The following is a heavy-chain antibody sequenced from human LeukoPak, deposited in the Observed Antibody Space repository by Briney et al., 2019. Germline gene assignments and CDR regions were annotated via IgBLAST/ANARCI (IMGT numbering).Heavy chain of an antibody. Sequence: GGPLRLSCAASGFTFSSYSMNWVRQAPGKGLEWVSSISSSSSYIYYADSVKGRFTISRDNAKNSLYLQMNSLRAEDTAVYYCARDGFAGELLLFDYWGQGTLVTVSS. CDR1: GFTFSSYS. CDR3: ARDGFAGELLLFDY. CDR2: ISSSSSYI. D-gene: IGHD1-26*01. J-gene: IGHJ4*02. V-gene: IGHV3-21*01.